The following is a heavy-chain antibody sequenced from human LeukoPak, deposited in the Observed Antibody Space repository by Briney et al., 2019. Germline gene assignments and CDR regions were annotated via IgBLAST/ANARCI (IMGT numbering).Heavy chain of an antibody. V-gene: IGHV4-61*02. J-gene: IGHJ5*02. CDR3: ARAGYSTENWFDP. CDR1: GGSISSGSYY. CDR2: TYTSGST. Sequence: SETLSLTCTVSGGSISSGSYYWSWIRQPAGKGLEWIGRTYTSGSTNYNPSLKSRVTISVDTSKNQFSLKLSSVTAADTAVYYCARAGYSTENWFDPWGQGTLVTVSS. D-gene: IGHD6-13*01.